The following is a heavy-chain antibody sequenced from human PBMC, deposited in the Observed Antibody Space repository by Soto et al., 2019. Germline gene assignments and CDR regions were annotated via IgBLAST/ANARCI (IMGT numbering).Heavy chain of an antibody. J-gene: IGHJ3*01. D-gene: IGHD6-19*01. Sequence: EVQLLESGGDLVKSGGSLKLSCAASGFDFSDFAMSWVRQAPGKGLEWVSTISGDGGELYADSVKGRFIVSRDNSKNMLYLQMNSLRVDDAATYYCAKLKRRDIQQWLQAFNVWGQVTGVTVAA. CDR2: ISGDGGE. CDR3: AKLKRRDIQQWLQAFNV. CDR1: GFDFSDFA. V-gene: IGHV3-23*01.